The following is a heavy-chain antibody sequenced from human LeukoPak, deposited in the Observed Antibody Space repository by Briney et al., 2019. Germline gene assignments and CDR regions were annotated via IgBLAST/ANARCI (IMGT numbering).Heavy chain of an antibody. J-gene: IGHJ4*02. CDR2: IYYGGST. CDR1: GGSISSGGYY. CDR3: ASKRGKYSSFGD. Sequence: SETLSLTCTVSGGSISSGGYYWSWIRQHPGKGLEWIGYIYYGGSTYYNSSLKSRVTISVDTSKNQFSLKLSSVTAADTAVYYCASKRGKYSSFGDWGQGTLVTVSS. V-gene: IGHV4-31*03. D-gene: IGHD6-6*01.